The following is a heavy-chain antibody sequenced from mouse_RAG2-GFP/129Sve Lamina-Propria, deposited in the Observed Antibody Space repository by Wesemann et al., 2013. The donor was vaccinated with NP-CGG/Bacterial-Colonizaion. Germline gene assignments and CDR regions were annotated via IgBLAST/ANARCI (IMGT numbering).Heavy chain of an antibody. CDR1: GYTFTSYW. Sequence: QVQLQQPGAELVKPGASVKLSCKASGYTFTSYWMQWVKQRPGKGLEWIGQIYPGSGNTKYNEKFKGKATLTADTSSSTAYMQLSSLTSEDSAVYYCARRSGYYWYFDVWGTGTTVTVSS. J-gene: IGHJ1*03. V-gene: IGHV1-66*01. CDR2: IYPGSGNT. D-gene: IGHD1-3*01. CDR3: ARRSGYYWYFDV.